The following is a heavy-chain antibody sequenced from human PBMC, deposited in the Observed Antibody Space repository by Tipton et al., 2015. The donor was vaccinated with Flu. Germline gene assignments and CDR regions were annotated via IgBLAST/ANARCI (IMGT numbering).Heavy chain of an antibody. CDR1: GSTFTRYA. V-gene: IGHV3-23*01. CDR2: ISGGGGTT. Sequence: GSLRLSCAASGSTFTRYAMSWVRQAPGKGLEWVSAISGGGGTTYYADSVKGRFTISRDNSKNTLYLQMNSLRAEDTAIYYCAKVIPEKVAGLDYWGQGTLVTVSS. J-gene: IGHJ4*02. D-gene: IGHD6-19*01. CDR3: AKVIPEKVAGLDY.